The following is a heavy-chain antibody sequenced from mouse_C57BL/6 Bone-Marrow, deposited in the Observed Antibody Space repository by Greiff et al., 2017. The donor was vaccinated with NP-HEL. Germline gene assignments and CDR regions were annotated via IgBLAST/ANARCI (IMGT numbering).Heavy chain of an antibody. Sequence: EVMLVESGGGLVKPGGSLKLSCAASGFTFSDYGMHWVRQAPEKGLEWVAYISSGSSTIYYADTVKGRCTISRDNAKNTLFLQMTSLRSEDTAMYYCARTTVVAKGYFDVWGTGTTVTVSS. D-gene: IGHD1-1*01. J-gene: IGHJ1*03. CDR1: GFTFSDYG. CDR3: ARTTVVAKGYFDV. V-gene: IGHV5-17*01. CDR2: ISSGSSTI.